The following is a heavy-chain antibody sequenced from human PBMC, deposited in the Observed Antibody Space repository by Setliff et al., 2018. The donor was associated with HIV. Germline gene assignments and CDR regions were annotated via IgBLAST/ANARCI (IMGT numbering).Heavy chain of an antibody. CDR2: INPKNRST. Sequence: ASVKVSCKASGYTFTTYHMHWLRQAPGQGLEWMGIINPKNRSTTYAQRFQDRVTMTSDTSTNTFYMELGSLKSEDTAVYYCTRNLYYYASGIHFGVYWGQGTPVTVSS. J-gene: IGHJ4*02. CDR1: GYTFTTYH. CDR3: TRNLYYYASGIHFGVY. D-gene: IGHD3-10*01. V-gene: IGHV1-46*01.